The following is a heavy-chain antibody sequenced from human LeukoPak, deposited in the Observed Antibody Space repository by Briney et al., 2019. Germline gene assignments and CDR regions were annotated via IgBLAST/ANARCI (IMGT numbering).Heavy chain of an antibody. V-gene: IGHV4-30-2*01. J-gene: IGHJ5*02. D-gene: IGHD4-23*01. CDR2: IYHSGST. Sequence: NPSETLSLTCAVSGGSISSGGYSWSWIRQPPGKGLEWIGYIYHSGSTYYNPSLKSRVTISVDRSKNQFSLKLSSVTAADTAVYYCAKVGPARVRWFQFDPWGQGTLVTVSS. CDR3: AKVGPARVRWFQFDP. CDR1: GGSISSGGYS.